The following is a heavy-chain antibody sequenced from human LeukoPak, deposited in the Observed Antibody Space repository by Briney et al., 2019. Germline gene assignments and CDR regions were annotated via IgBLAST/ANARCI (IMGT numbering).Heavy chain of an antibody. J-gene: IGHJ4*02. CDR2: INSDGSST. V-gene: IGHV3-74*01. CDR3: AEGIAAAGIDY. Sequence: GGSLRLSCAASGFTFSSYWMHWVRQAPGKGLVWVSRINSDGSSTRYADSVKGRFTISRDNAKNTLYLQMNSLRAEDTAVYYCAEGIAAAGIDYWGQGTLVTVSS. CDR1: GFTFSSYW. D-gene: IGHD6-13*01.